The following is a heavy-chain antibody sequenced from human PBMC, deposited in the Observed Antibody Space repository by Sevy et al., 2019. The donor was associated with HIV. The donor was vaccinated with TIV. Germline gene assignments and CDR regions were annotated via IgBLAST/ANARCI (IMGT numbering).Heavy chain of an antibody. D-gene: IGHD6-19*01. J-gene: IGHJ4*02. V-gene: IGHV3-48*02. Sequence: GGSLRLSCAASGFSFSTYSMNWVRQAPGKGLEWVSYISTSSSTIYYAASVKGRFTISRDNAKRSLYLQMNSLRDEDTAVYYCARVAAVASTLYYFDFWGQGTLVTVSS. CDR2: ISTSSSTI. CDR3: ARVAAVASTLYYFDF. CDR1: GFSFSTYS.